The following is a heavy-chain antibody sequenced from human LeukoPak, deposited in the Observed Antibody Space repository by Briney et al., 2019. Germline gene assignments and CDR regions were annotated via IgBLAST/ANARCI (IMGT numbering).Heavy chain of an antibody. CDR2: IYYSGST. CDR3: ARVTPDYGDYLDY. CDR1: GGSISSYY. V-gene: IGHV4-59*01. J-gene: IGHJ4*02. Sequence: PSETLSLTCTVSGGSISSYYWSWLRQPPGKGLEWIGYIYYSGSTSYNPSLKSRVTISVDTSKNQFSLKLSSVTAADTAVYYCARVTPDYGDYLDYWGQGTLVTVSS. D-gene: IGHD4-17*01.